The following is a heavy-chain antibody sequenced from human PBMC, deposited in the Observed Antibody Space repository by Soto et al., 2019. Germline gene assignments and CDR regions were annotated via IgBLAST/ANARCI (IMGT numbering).Heavy chain of an antibody. CDR2: INHSGST. V-gene: IGHV4-34*01. Sequence: TLSLTCAVYGGSFSGYYWSWIRQPPGKGLEWIGEINHSGSTNYNPSLKSRVTISVDTSKNQFSLKLSSVTAADTAVYYCARGGRYSGSYYYYYYGMDVWGQGTTVTVSS. CDR1: GGSFSGYY. D-gene: IGHD1-26*01. CDR3: ARGGRYSGSYYYYYYGMDV. J-gene: IGHJ6*02.